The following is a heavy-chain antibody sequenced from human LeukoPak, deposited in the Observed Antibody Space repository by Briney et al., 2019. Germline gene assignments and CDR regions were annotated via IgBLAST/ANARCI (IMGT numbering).Heavy chain of an antibody. V-gene: IGHV3-30*18. CDR2: ISYDGSNK. CDR3: AKGRGNYYDSSGYYDANFDY. Sequence: PGRSLRLSCAASGFTFSSYGMHWVRQAPGKGLEWVAVISYDGSNKYYADSVKGRFTISRGNSKNTLYLQMNSLRAEDTAVYYCAKGRGNYYDSSGYYDANFDYWGQGTLVTVSS. J-gene: IGHJ4*02. D-gene: IGHD3-22*01. CDR1: GFTFSSYG.